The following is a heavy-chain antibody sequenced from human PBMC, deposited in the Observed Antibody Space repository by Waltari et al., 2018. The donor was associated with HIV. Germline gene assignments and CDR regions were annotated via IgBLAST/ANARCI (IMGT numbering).Heavy chain of an antibody. D-gene: IGHD2-15*01. J-gene: IGHJ6*02. CDR2: ISSTSNTI. V-gene: IGHV3-48*04. CDR3: AKEVVALPHYYYYGLDV. Sequence: EVQLVESGGGLVQPGGSLRLPCAASGLTFSSYSMTWVRQAPGKGLEWVSYISSTSNTIYYADSVKGRFTVSRDNAKNSLSLQMNSLRAEDTAVYFCAKEVVALPHYYYYGLDVWGQGTTVTVSS. CDR1: GLTFSSYS.